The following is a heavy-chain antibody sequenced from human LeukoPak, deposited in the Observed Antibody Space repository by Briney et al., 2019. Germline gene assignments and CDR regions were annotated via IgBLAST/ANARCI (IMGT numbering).Heavy chain of an antibody. J-gene: IGHJ4*02. CDR3: ARGGFGVVNRYYFDY. Sequence: ASVKVSCKASGYTFTSYGISWVRQAPGQGLEWTGWISAYNGNTNYAQKLQGRVTMTTDTSTSTAYMELRSLRSDDTAVYYCARGGFGVVNRYYFDYWGQGTLVTVSS. CDR2: ISAYNGNT. CDR1: GYTFTSYG. V-gene: IGHV1-18*01. D-gene: IGHD3-3*01.